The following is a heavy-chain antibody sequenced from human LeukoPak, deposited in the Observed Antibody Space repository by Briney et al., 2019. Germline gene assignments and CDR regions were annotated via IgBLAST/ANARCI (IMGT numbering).Heavy chain of an antibody. J-gene: IGHJ5*02. Sequence: SETLSLTCTVSGGSISTYYWSWIRQPPGKGLEWIGYIYYSGSTNYNPSLKSRVTISVDTSKNRFSLKLSSVTAADTAVYYCARSPGDYGDPRWFDPWGQGTLVTVSS. CDR2: IYYSGST. CDR3: ARSPGDYGDPRWFDP. V-gene: IGHV4-59*12. D-gene: IGHD4-17*01. CDR1: GGSISTYY.